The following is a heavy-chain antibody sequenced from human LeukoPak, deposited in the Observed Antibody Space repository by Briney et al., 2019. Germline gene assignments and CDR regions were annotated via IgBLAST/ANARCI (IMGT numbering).Heavy chain of an antibody. J-gene: IGHJ6*02. Sequence: GGSLRLSCAASGFTVSSNYMSWVRQAPGKGLEWVSVIYSGGSTYYADSVKGRFTISRDNSKNTLYLQMNSLRAEGTAVYYCASFYGSGSYYYYYYHMDVWGQGTTVTVSS. V-gene: IGHV3-53*01. CDR2: IYSGGST. D-gene: IGHD3-10*01. CDR3: ASFYGSGSYYYYYYHMDV. CDR1: GFTVSSNY.